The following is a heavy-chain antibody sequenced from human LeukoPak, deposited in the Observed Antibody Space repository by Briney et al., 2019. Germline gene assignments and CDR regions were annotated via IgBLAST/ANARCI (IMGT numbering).Heavy chain of an antibody. J-gene: IGHJ3*02. CDR2: IIPIFGTA. CDR1: GGTFSSYA. CDR3: AREARYCSSTSCYLLGAFDI. D-gene: IGHD2-2*01. V-gene: IGHV1-69*01. Sequence: ASVKVSCKASGGTFSSYAIGWVRQAPGQGLEWMGGIIPIFGTANYAQKFQGRVTITADESTSTAYMELSSLRSEDTAVYYCAREARYCSSTSCYLLGAFDIWGQGTMVTVS.